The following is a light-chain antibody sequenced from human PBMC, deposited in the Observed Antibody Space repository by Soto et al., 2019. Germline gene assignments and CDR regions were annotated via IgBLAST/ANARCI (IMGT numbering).Light chain of an antibody. Sequence: EIVLTQSPGTLSLSPGERTTLSCWASQSVSSNYLAWYQQPPGQAPRLLIYGASSRATGIPDRFSGSGSGTVFTLTISRLEPEDFAVYYCQQYGSSPETFGQGTKVEIK. J-gene: IGKJ1*01. CDR1: QSVSSNY. CDR2: GAS. V-gene: IGKV3-20*01. CDR3: QQYGSSPET.